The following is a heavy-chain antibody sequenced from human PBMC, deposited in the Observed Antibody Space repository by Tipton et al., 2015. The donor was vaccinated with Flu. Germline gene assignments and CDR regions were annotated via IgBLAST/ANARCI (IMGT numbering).Heavy chain of an antibody. Sequence: SGFTFSDYYMSWIRQAPGKGLEWVSYISSSGSTIYYADSVKGRFTISRDNAKNSLYLQMNSLRAEDTAVYYCARGDYYDSSGLGDDAFDIWGQGTMVTVSS. CDR3: ARGDYYDSSGLGDDAFDI. V-gene: IGHV3-11*01. CDR1: GFTFSDYY. CDR2: ISSSGSTI. D-gene: IGHD3-22*01. J-gene: IGHJ3*02.